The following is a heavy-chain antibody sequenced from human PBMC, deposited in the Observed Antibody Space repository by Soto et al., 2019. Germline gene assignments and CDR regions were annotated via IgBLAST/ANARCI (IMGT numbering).Heavy chain of an antibody. CDR1: GFTFSSYA. J-gene: IGHJ4*02. V-gene: IGHV3-30-3*01. D-gene: IGHD3-3*02. CDR2: ISYDGSNK. Sequence: QVQLVESGGGVVQPGRSLRLSCAASGFTFSSYAMHWVRQAPGKGLEWVAVISYDGSNKYYAYSVKGRFTISRDNSKNTLYLQMNSLRADDTAVYYCARAFSEEMSGNFDYWGQGTLVTVSS. CDR3: ARAFSEEMSGNFDY.